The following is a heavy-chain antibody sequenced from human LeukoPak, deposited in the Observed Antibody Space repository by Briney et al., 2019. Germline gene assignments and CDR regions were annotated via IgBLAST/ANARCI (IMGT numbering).Heavy chain of an antibody. CDR3: ARASNDFWSGYYPSDLDY. D-gene: IGHD3-3*01. J-gene: IGHJ4*02. V-gene: IGHV3-21*01. Sequence: GWSLRLFCAASGFTFSSHSMIWVRPAPGKGLNWVSSIRSSSSYIYYADSVKGRFTISRDNAKNSLYLQMNSLRAEDTAVYYCARASNDFWSGYYPSDLDYWGQGTLVTVSS. CDR2: IRSSSSYI. CDR1: GFTFSSHS.